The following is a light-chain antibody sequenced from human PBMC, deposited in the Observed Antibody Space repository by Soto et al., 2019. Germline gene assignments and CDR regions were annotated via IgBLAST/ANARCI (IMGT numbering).Light chain of an antibody. CDR3: QQYDNWPPYT. V-gene: IGKV3-15*01. CDR1: QSVSSN. CDR2: GAS. J-gene: IGKJ2*01. Sequence: EIVMTQSPATLSVSPGERATLSCRASQSVSSNLAWYQQKPGQAPRLLIYGASTRATGIPARFSGTGSGTGFTITISSLQSEDFAVYYCQQYDNWPPYTFGQVTNLEIK.